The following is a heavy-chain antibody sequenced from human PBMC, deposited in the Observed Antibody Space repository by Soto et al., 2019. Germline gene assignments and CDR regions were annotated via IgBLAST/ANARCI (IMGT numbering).Heavy chain of an antibody. J-gene: IGHJ6*02. CDR3: ARVGGETDYYYGMDV. CDR2: INPGGGTT. V-gene: IGHV1-46*02. CDR1: GFAFNNYY. Sequence: QVQLVQSGAEVKKPGASVKVSCKASGFAFNNYYMHWVRQAPGHGLEWMGIINPGGGTTTYTQKFQARVNMTRDTSTSTVFMELSSLRSDDTAVYYCARVGGETDYYYGMDVWGQGTTVTVSS. D-gene: IGHD7-27*01.